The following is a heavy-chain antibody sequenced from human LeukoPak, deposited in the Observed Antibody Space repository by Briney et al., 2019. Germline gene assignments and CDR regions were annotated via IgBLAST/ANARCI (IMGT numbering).Heavy chain of an antibody. CDR1: GFTFSHYG. J-gene: IGHJ4*02. CDR3: AKDAQRGFDYSNSLEY. V-gene: IGHV3-33*06. D-gene: IGHD4-11*01. CDR2: IWNDGSNK. Sequence: PGGSLRLSCAASGFTFSHYGMHWVSQAPGRGLEWVAVIWNDGSNKYYADSVKGRFTISRDNSQNTVDLHMNSLRAEDTAVYYCAKDAQRGFDYSNSLEYWGQGTLVTVSS.